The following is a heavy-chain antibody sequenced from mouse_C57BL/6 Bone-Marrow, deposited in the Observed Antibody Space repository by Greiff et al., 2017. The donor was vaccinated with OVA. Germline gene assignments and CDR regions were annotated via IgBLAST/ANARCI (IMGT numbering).Heavy chain of an antibody. J-gene: IGHJ2*01. CDR1: GYSITSGYY. CDR2: ISYDGSN. Sequence: EVQLVESGPGLVKPSQSLSLTCSVTGYSITSGYYWNWIRQFPGNKLEWMGYISYDGSNNYNPSLKNRISITRDTSKNQFFLKLNSVTTEDTATYYCARGGYYGSSYDWGQGTTLTVSS. V-gene: IGHV3-6*01. D-gene: IGHD1-1*01. CDR3: ARGGYYGSSYD.